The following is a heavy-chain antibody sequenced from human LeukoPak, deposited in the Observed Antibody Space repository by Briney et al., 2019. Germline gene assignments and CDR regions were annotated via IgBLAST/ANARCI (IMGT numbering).Heavy chain of an antibody. CDR3: ARDHVPNYGGEY. CDR1: GFTFSSYE. J-gene: IGHJ4*02. Sequence: GGSLRLSCAASGFTFSSYEMNWVRQAAGKGREWVSYISSSGSTIYYADSVKGRFTISRDNAKNSLYLQMNSLRAEDTAVYYCARDHVPNYGGEYWGQGTLVTVSS. V-gene: IGHV3-48*03. CDR2: ISSSGSTI. D-gene: IGHD4-23*01.